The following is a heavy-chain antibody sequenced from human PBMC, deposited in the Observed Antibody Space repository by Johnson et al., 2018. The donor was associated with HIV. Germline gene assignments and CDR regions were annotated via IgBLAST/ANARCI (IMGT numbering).Heavy chain of an antibody. CDR1: GFTISTYG. CDR3: ARDKGDYGSGTDAFDI. Sequence: QVQLVESGGGVVQPGRSLRLSCVVSGFTISTYGMHWVRQAPGKGLEWVAVISYDGSNKYYADSVKGRFTISRDNSKNTLYLQMNSLRAEDTAVYYCARDKGDYGSGTDAFDIWGQGTLVTVSS. CDR2: ISYDGSNK. V-gene: IGHV3-30*19. D-gene: IGHD3-10*01. J-gene: IGHJ3*02.